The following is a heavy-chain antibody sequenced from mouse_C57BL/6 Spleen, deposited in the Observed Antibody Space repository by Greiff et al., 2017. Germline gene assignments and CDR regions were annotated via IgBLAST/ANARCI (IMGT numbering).Heavy chain of an antibody. CDR3: AMGDGNAFAWFAY. CDR2: ISSGSSTI. CDR1: GFTFSDYG. V-gene: IGHV5-17*01. Sequence: EVKLMESGGGLVKPGGSLKLSCAASGFTFSDYGMHWVRQAPEKGLEWVAYISSGSSTIYYADTVKGRFTISRDNAKNTLFLQMTSLRSEDTAMYYCAMGDGNAFAWFAYWGQGTLVTVSA. J-gene: IGHJ3*01.